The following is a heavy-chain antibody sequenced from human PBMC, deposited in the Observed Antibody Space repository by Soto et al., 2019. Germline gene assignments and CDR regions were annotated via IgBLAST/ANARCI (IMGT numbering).Heavy chain of an antibody. J-gene: IGHJ6*02. CDR3: AREKASTSLLTHYYYAMDV. Sequence: ASVKVSCKSSGYTFINYYVHWVRQAPGQGLEWMGMINPSGGRTTYPQKFQGRVTMTRDTSTSTVYVELSSLRSDDTAVFYCAREKASTSLLTHYYYAMDVWGQGTTVTVAS. CDR1: GYTFINYY. V-gene: IGHV1-46*01. CDR2: INPSGGRT.